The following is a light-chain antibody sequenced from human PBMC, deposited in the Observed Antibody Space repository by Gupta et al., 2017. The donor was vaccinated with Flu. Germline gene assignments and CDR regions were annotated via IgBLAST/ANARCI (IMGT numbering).Light chain of an antibody. CDR3: SSYTSSTTLV. V-gene: IGLV2-14*01. CDR1: SNDVGSYKY. Sequence: QSALTQPASVSASPRRPITISFTVTSNDVGSYKYVSWYQHHPGKAPKLIIYEVSNRPSGVSNRFFGFKSGNTASLTISGLQAEDEADYYCSSYTSSTTLVFGGGTQLTVL. CDR2: EVS. J-gene: IGLJ3*02.